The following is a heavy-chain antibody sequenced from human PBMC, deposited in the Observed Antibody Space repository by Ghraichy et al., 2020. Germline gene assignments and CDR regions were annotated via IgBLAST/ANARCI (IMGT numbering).Heavy chain of an antibody. CDR2: IYYSGST. CDR3: ARGPYDSSGYYLYYYYYYGMDV. Sequence: SETLSLTCTVSGGSISSYYWSWIRQPPGKGLEWIGYIYYSGSTNYNPSLKSRVTISVDTSKNQFSLKLSSVTAADTAVYYCARGPYDSSGYYLYYYYYYGMDVWGQGTTVTVSS. V-gene: IGHV4-59*01. CDR1: GGSISSYY. D-gene: IGHD3-22*01. J-gene: IGHJ6*02.